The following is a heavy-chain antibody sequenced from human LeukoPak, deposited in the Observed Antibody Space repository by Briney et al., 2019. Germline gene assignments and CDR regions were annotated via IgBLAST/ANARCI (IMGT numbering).Heavy chain of an antibody. J-gene: IGHJ4*02. CDR2: IDTDGTRS. Sequence: GGSRRLSCEASEFSFSRYWMHWVRQPPGKGLEWVARIDTDGTRSAFADSVKGRFSISRDNAKYTLYLQMDSLRDDDTAVYYCVRLGGSSSVDHWGQGTLVTVSS. CDR3: VRLGGSSSVDH. V-gene: IGHV3-74*01. CDR1: EFSFSRYW. D-gene: IGHD6-13*01.